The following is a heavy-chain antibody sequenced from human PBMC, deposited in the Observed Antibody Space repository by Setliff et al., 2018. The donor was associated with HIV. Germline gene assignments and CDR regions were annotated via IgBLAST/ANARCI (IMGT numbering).Heavy chain of an antibody. CDR1: NGSFGTYY. V-gene: IGHV4-4*08. Sequence: PSETLSLTCTVSNGSFGTYYWSWIRQPPGKGLQWIGYIYPTGSTNYNPSLMSRVTLSLDTSKNQFSLSLTSLTAADTATYFCARTSYLWGSYRFSPFDSWGHGTLVTVSS. CDR2: IYPTGST. CDR3: ARTSYLWGSYRFSPFDS. J-gene: IGHJ4*01. D-gene: IGHD3-16*02.